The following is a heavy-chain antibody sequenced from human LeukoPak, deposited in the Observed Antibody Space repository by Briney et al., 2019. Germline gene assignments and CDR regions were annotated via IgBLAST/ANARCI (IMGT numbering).Heavy chain of an antibody. Sequence: SETLSLTCTVSGGSISSSSYYWGWIRQPPGKGLEWIGSIYYSGSTYYNPSLKSRVTISVDTSKNQFSLKLSSVTAADTAVYYCARAPGYQLLACAYYYYYMDVWGKGTTLT. CDR1: GGSISSSSYY. CDR2: IYYSGST. CDR3: ARAPGYQLLACAYYYYYMDV. D-gene: IGHD2-2*01. J-gene: IGHJ6*03. V-gene: IGHV4-39*07.